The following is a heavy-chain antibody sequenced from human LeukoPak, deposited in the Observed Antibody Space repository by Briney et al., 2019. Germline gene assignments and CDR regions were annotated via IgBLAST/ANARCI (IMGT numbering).Heavy chain of an antibody. CDR2: ISYDGSNK. Sequence: GGSLRLSCAASGFTFSSYAMHWVRQAPGKGLEWVAVISYDGSNKYYADSVKGRFTISRDNSKNTLYLQMNSLRAEDTAVYYCARVSGWFGELHDYWGQGTLVTVSS. CDR1: GFTFSSYA. V-gene: IGHV3-30*04. J-gene: IGHJ4*02. D-gene: IGHD3-10*01. CDR3: ARVSGWFGELHDY.